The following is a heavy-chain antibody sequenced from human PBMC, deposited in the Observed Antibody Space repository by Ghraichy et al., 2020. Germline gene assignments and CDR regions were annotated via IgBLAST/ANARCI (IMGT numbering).Heavy chain of an antibody. D-gene: IGHD1-26*01. CDR3: ARDKSGTYSDYFDH. J-gene: IGHJ4*02. CDR1: GGSMSGYF. CDR2: VDQSGST. Sequence: ESLNISCSVSGGSMSGYFWSWIRQSPWKGLEWIGFVDQSGSTTYNPSLKSRVTISLDTSNFQFSLDLGSVTAADTAVYYCARDKSGTYSDYFDHWGQGTQVTVSS. V-gene: IGHV4-59*01.